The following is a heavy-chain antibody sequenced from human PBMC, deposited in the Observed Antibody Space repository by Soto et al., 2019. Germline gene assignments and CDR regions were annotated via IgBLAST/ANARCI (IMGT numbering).Heavy chain of an antibody. D-gene: IGHD1-26*01. CDR2: INPNSGGT. V-gene: IGHV1-2*04. CDR1: GYTFTSYG. J-gene: IGHJ5*02. Sequence: ASVKVSCKASGYTFTSYGISWVRQAPGQGLEWMGWINPNSGGTNYAQTFQGWVTMTRDTSISTVYMDLSRLRSDDTAVYYCARGLELSWGQGTLVTVSS. CDR3: ARGLELS.